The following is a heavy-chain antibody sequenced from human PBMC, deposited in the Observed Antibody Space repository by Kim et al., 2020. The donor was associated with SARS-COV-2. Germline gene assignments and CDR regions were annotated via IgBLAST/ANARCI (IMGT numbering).Heavy chain of an antibody. CDR3: ARAKQWLVAGGAFDI. V-gene: IGHV4-4*02. J-gene: IGHJ3*02. Sequence: PSLKSRVTVALDKSKNQFSLKLSSVTAADTAVYYCARAKQWLVAGGAFDIWGQGTMVTVSS. D-gene: IGHD6-19*01.